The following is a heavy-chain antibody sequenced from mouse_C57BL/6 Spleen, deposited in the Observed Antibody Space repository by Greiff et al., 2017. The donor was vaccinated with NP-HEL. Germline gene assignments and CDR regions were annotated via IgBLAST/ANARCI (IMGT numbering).Heavy chain of an antibody. CDR2: ISDGGSYT. CDR1: GFTFSSYA. J-gene: IGHJ4*01. V-gene: IGHV5-4*01. CDR3: ARDPYAMDY. Sequence: VQLQQSGGGLVKPGGSLKLSCAASGFTFSSYAMSWVRQTPEKRLEWVATISDGGSYTYYPDNVKGRFTISRDNAKNNLYLQMSHLKSEDTAMYYCARDPYAMDYWGQGTSVTVSS.